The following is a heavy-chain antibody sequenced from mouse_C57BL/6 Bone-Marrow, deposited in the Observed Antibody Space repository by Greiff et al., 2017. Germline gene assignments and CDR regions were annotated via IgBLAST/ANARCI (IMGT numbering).Heavy chain of an antibody. Sequence: VQLQQSVAELVRPGASVKLSCTASGYNIKNTYMHWVKQRPEQGLEWIGRIDPANGNTKYAPKFQGKATITADTSSNTAYLQLSSLTSEDTAIYYCAYYYYGSSFYGYFDVWGTGTTVTVPS. CDR2: IDPANGNT. D-gene: IGHD1-1*01. V-gene: IGHV14-3*01. CDR3: AYYYYGSSFYGYFDV. CDR1: GYNIKNTY. J-gene: IGHJ1*03.